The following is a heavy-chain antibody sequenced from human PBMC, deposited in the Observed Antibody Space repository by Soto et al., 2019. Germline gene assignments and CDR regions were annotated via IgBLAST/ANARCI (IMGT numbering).Heavy chain of an antibody. CDR1: GFNFNIYA. V-gene: IGHV3-23*01. Sequence: EVQLLESGGRLVQPGGSLTLSCAASGFNFNIYAMSWVRQALGKGLEWVSSTVKGRFTISRDNSKATLHLQMNSLRVEDTAVYFCVKDYRTTSPAWGQGTLVTVSS. J-gene: IGHJ4*02. CDR3: VKDYRTTSPA. D-gene: IGHD3-16*02.